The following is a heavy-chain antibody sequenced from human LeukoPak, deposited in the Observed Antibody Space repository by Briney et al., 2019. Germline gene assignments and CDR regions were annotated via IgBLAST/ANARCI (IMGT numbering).Heavy chain of an antibody. CDR1: GYTFTSLD. Sequence: ASVKVSCKTSGYTFTSLDINWVRQAIGQGLEWMGWINPNSGNRGYAQQFQGRVTITRDTSIRTAYMELTNLRSEDTAVYYCARVDGSPDYWGQGTLVTVSS. CDR3: ARVDGSPDY. D-gene: IGHD2-15*01. CDR2: INPNSGNR. V-gene: IGHV1-8*03. J-gene: IGHJ4*02.